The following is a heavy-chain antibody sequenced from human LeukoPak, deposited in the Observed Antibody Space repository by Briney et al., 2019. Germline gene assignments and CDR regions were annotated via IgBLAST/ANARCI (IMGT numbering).Heavy chain of an antibody. V-gene: IGHV3-33*01. J-gene: IGHJ4*02. D-gene: IGHD3-10*01. CDR2: LWYDGTKK. Sequence: GRSLRLSCAAPGFTFSKYGMHWVRQAPGKGLEWVAGLWYDGTKKDYAESVKGRFTISRDNSKNTLYLQMDSLRVEDTALYYCATSYDSGSSFIDYWGQGALVTVSS. CDR3: ATSYDSGSSFIDY. CDR1: GFTFSKYG.